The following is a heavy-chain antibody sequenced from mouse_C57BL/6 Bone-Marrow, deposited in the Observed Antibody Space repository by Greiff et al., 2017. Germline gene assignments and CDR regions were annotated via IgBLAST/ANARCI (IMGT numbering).Heavy chain of an antibody. V-gene: IGHV1-18*01. D-gene: IGHD4-1*01. J-gene: IGHJ2*01. Sequence: EVQRVESGPELVKPGASVKIPCKASGYTFTDYIMDWVKQSHGKSLEWIGDINPNNGGTFYNQKFKGKATLTVDKSSSTAYMELRSLTSEDTAVYYCARRGILTGDYWGQGTTLTVSS. CDR2: INPNNGGT. CDR1: GYTFTDYI. CDR3: ARRGILTGDY.